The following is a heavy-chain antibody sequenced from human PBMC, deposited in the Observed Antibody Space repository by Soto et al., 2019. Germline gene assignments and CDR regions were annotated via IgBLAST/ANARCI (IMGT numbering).Heavy chain of an antibody. CDR3: ARVPTP. V-gene: IGHV4-59*11. Sequence: SETLSLTFTVCGDSISTHYWSWIRQPPGKGLEWIGYIYHSGSTYYNPSLKSRVTISVDRSKNQFSLKLSSVTAADTAVYYCARVPTPWGQATLVTVSS. CDR2: IYHSGST. J-gene: IGHJ5*02. CDR1: GDSISTHY.